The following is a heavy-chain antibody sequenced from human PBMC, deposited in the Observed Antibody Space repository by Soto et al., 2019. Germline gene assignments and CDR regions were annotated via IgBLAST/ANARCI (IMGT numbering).Heavy chain of an antibody. Sequence: GGSLRLSCSASGFDFSAYAMHWVRQAPEKGLGWVAVISYDGSNKYYADSVKGRFTISRDNSKNTLYLQMNSLRAEDTGVYYCARLSGTYGRRHYFAYRAQRTLVTVSA. CDR2: ISYDGSNK. J-gene: IGHJ4*01. CDR1: GFDFSAYA. D-gene: IGHD4-17*01. CDR3: ARLSGTYGRRHYFAY. V-gene: IGHV3-30-3*01.